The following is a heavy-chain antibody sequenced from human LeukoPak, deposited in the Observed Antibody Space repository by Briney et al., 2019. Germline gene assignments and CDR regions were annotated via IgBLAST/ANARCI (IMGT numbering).Heavy chain of an antibody. V-gene: IGHV3-74*01. Sequence: PGGSLRLSCETSGFTFSSDWMHWVRQAPGKGLEWVSYINLDGSSTDGADSVRGRFTVSRDNAKNTVYLQMNSLRVDDTAIYYCARGLLTAVGLGDYRGLGVLVTVSS. CDR2: INLDGSST. CDR1: GFTFSSDW. D-gene: IGHD6-13*01. J-gene: IGHJ4*02. CDR3: ARGLLTAVGLGDY.